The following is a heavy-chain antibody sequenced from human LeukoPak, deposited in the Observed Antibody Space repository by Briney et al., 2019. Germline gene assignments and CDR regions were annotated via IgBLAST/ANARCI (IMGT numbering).Heavy chain of an antibody. V-gene: IGHV1-69*02. CDR2: IIPILGIA. CDR3: ARGGAIVVVPAAELRFDP. Sequence: GSSVKVSCKPSGGTLSSYTINGVRQAPGQGRGWMGRIIPILGIATHAQQFQGRVTIPADKTTSTAYMELSSLRSEDTAVYYCARGGAIVVVPAAELRFDPWGQGTLVTVSS. CDR1: GGTLSSYT. J-gene: IGHJ5*02. D-gene: IGHD2-2*01.